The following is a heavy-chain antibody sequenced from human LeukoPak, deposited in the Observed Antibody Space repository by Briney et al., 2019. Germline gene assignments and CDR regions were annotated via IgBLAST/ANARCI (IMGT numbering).Heavy chain of an antibody. CDR3: ATVGLICSSTSCYFDY. CDR2: FDPEDGET. D-gene: IGHD2-2*01. V-gene: IGHV1-24*01. Sequence: GASVKVSCKVSGYTLTELSMHWVGQAPGKGVEGRGGFDPEDGETIYAQKFQGRVTMTEDTSTDTAYMELSSLRSEDTAVYYCATVGLICSSTSCYFDYWGQGTLVTVSS. J-gene: IGHJ4*02. CDR1: GYTLTELS.